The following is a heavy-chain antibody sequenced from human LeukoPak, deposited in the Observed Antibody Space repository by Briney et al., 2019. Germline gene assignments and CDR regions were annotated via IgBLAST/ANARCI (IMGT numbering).Heavy chain of an antibody. CDR2: IYYSGST. CDR1: GGSISSGDYY. D-gene: IGHD2-2*01. Sequence: SETLSLTCTVSGGSISSGDYYWSWIRQPPGKGLEWIGYIYYSGSTNYNPSLKSRVTISVDTSKNQFSLKLSSVTAADTAVYYCARDRNQGQSYRFDPWGQGTLVTVSS. V-gene: IGHV4-61*08. CDR3: ARDRNQGQSYRFDP. J-gene: IGHJ5*02.